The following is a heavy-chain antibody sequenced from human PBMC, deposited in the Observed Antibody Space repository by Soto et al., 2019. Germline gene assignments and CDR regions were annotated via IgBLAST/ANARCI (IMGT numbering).Heavy chain of an antibody. CDR1: GGSISSSNW. CDR3: ARSVFN. V-gene: IGHV4-4*02. J-gene: IGHJ4*02. CDR2: IYASGST. Sequence: SETLSLTCAVSGGSISSSNWWSWVRQPPGKGLEWIGEIYASGSTNYNPSLKSRVTISLDKSWTQFSLKLRSVTAAATAVYYGARSVFNWGQGTLVTVSS. D-gene: IGHD3-10*02.